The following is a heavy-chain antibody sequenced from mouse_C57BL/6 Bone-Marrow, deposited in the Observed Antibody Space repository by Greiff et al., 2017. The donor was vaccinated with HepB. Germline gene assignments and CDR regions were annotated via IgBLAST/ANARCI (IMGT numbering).Heavy chain of an antibody. CDR1: GFTFTDYY. CDR2: VNPYNGGT. D-gene: IGHD1-1*01. J-gene: IGHJ3*01. CDR3: ARDYDGSSYGAWFAY. V-gene: IGHV1-36*01. Sequence: VQLQQSGPVLVKPGPSVKISCKASGFTFTDYYMHWVKQSHGKSLEWIGLVNPYNGGTSYNQKFKGKATLTVDTSSSTAYMELNSLTSEDSAVYYCARDYDGSSYGAWFAYWGQGTLVTVSA.